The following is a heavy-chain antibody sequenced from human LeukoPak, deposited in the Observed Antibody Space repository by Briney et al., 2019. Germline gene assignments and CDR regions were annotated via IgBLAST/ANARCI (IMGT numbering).Heavy chain of an antibody. V-gene: IGHV3-30*18. CDR1: GFTFSSYG. CDR3: AKDRVVATSD. J-gene: IGHJ4*02. D-gene: IGHD5-12*01. CDR2: ISYDGSNK. Sequence: GRSLRLSCAASGFTFSSYGMHWVRQAPGKGLEWVAVISYDGSNKYYADSVKGRFTITRDISKNTLYLQMNSLRAEDTAVYYCAKDRVVATSDWGQGTLVTVSS.